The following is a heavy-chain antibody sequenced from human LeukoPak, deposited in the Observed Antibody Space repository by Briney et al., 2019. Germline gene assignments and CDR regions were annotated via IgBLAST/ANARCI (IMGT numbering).Heavy chain of an antibody. Sequence: GGSLRLSCAASGFTFSSYGMSWVRQAPGKGLEWVSAISGSGGSTYYADSVKGRFTISRDNSKNTLYLQMNSLRAEDTAVYYCAKSTYSSSRGWFDPWGQGTLVTVSS. CDR2: ISGSGGST. CDR1: GFTFSSYG. V-gene: IGHV3-23*01. J-gene: IGHJ5*02. CDR3: AKSTYSSSRGWFDP. D-gene: IGHD6-13*01.